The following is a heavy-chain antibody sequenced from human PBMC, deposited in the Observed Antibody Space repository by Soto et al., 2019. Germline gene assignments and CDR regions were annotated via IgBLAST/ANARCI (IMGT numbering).Heavy chain of an antibody. J-gene: IGHJ4*02. CDR1: GGSLTGYY. CDR2: IKDGGST. CDR3: ARGQEGIVATH. D-gene: IGHD5-12*01. V-gene: IGHV4-34*01. Sequence: QVQLQQWGAGLLKPSETLSLTCAVNGGSLTGYYWSWIRQPPGKGLEWIGEIKDGGSTNYSPSLRGRATIPSDTSNNQFSLKLNSVTAADTAVYYCARGQEGIVATHWDQGALVTVSS.